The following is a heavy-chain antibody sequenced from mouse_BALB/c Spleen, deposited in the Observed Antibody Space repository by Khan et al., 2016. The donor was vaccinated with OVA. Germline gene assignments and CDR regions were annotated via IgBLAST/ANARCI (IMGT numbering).Heavy chain of an antibody. CDR1: GYTFTSYW. Sequence: QVQLQQSGAELVKAGASVKMSCKASGYTFTSYWMHWVKQRLGQGLEWFAETHPTNGRTYYNEKFKSKATLTVDKSSSTAYMLLSGPTFEDSAVYYCARIKKIVATYFDYWGQGTTLTVSS. V-gene: IGHV1S81*02. CDR2: THPTNGRT. D-gene: IGHD1-1*01. CDR3: ARIKKIVATYFDY. J-gene: IGHJ2*01.